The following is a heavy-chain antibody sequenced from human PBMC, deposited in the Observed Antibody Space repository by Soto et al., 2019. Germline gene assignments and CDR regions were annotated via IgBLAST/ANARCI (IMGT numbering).Heavy chain of an antibody. CDR1: GYSFTSYW. CDR2: IDPSDSYT. D-gene: IGHD2-8*01. V-gene: IGHV5-10-1*01. Sequence: HGESLKISCKGSGYSFTSYWISWVRQMPGKGLEWMGRIDPSDSYTNYSPSFQGHVTISADKSISTAYLQWSSLKASDTAMYYCARRLRMVYYYGMDVWGQGTTVTVSS. CDR3: ARRLRMVYYYGMDV. J-gene: IGHJ6*02.